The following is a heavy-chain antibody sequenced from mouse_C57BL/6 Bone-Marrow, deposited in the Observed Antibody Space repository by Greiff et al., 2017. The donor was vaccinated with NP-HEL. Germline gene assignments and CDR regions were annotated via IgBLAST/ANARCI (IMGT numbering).Heavy chain of an antibody. J-gene: IGHJ2*01. CDR3: ARSGYYYGSSYLYYFDY. D-gene: IGHD1-1*01. Sequence: QVQLKQPGAELVKPGASVKLSCKASGYTFTSYWMHWVKQRPGQGLEWIGMIHPNSGSTNYNEKFKSKATLTVDKSSSTAYMQLSSLTSEDSAVYYCARSGYYYGSSYLYYFDYWGQGTTLTVSS. V-gene: IGHV1-64*01. CDR1: GYTFTSYW. CDR2: IHPNSGST.